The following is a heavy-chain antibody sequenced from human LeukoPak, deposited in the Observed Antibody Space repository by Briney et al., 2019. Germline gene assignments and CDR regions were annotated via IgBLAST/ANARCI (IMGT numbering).Heavy chain of an antibody. D-gene: IGHD1-26*01. CDR1: GFTFSSHS. CDR2: ISSSSSYI. Sequence: GGSLRLSCAASGFTFSSHSMNWVRQAPGKGLEWVSSISSSSSYIYYADSVKGRFTISRDNAKNSLYLQMNSLRAEDTAVYYCARDQGGSYSYWGQGTLVTVSS. V-gene: IGHV3-21*01. J-gene: IGHJ4*02. CDR3: ARDQGGSYSY.